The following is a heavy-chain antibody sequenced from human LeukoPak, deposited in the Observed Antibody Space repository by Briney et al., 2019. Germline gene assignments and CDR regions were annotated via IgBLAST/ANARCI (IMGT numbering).Heavy chain of an antibody. J-gene: IGHJ5*02. Sequence: SETLSLTCAVYGGSFSGYYWSWIRQPPGKGLEWIGEINHSGSTNYNLSLKSRVTISVDTSKNQFSLKLSSVTAADTAVYYCATLEAQEWFDPWGQGTLVTVSS. CDR2: INHSGST. CDR3: ATLEAQEWFDP. V-gene: IGHV4-34*01. CDR1: GGSFSGYY.